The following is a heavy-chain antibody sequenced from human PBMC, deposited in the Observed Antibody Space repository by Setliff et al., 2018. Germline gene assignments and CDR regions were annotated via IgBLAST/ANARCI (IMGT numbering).Heavy chain of an antibody. CDR3: AKGGGRYHSAS. CDR1: GASINSHY. J-gene: IGHJ4*02. D-gene: IGHD1-26*01. V-gene: IGHV4-59*11. Sequence: SETLSLTCTVSGASINSHYWSWIRQPPGKGLEWIGLFFYSGDSRYNPSLKSRVTMSVDASRNQFSLKLTSVTAADTAVYYCAKGGGRYHSASWGQGTLVTVSS. CDR2: FFYSGDS.